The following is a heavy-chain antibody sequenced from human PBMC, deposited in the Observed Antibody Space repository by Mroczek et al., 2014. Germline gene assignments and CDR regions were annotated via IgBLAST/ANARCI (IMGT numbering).Heavy chain of an antibody. V-gene: IGHV3-23*04. CDR1: GFTFSSYA. D-gene: IGHD3-10*01. CDR3: ALLLTTEETGIIGPFDY. CDR2: ISGSGGST. J-gene: IGHJ4*02. Sequence: VQLVQSGGGLVQPGGSLRLSCAASGFTFSSYAMSWVRQAPGKGLEWVSAISGSGGSTYYADSVKGRFTISRDNSKNTLYLQMNSLRAEDTAVYYCALLLTTEETGIIGPFDYWGQGTLVTVSS.